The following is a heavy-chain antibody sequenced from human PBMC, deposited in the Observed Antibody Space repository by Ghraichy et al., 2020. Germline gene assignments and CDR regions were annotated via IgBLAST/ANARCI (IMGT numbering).Heavy chain of an antibody. Sequence: SETLSLTCTVSGGSISSSSYYWGWIRQPPGTGLEWIGSIYYSGSTYYNPSLKSRVTISVDTSKNQFSLKLSSVTAADTAVYYCARGPWLPFGANWFDPWGQGTLVTVSS. CDR1: GGSISSSSYY. CDR3: ARGPWLPFGANWFDP. CDR2: IYYSGST. V-gene: IGHV4-39*01. D-gene: IGHD6-19*01. J-gene: IGHJ5*02.